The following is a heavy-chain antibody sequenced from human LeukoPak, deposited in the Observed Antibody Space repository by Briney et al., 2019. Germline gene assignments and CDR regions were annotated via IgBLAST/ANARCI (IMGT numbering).Heavy chain of an antibody. J-gene: IGHJ4*02. CDR3: ARAATPSY. CDR1: GGSFSGYY. V-gene: IGHV3-74*01. Sequence: ASETLSLTCAVYGGSFSGYYWSWVRQAPGRGLVWVSRINSDGSSTSYADSVKGRFTISRDNAKNTLYLQMNSLRAEDTAVYYCARAATPSYWGQGTLVTVSS. D-gene: IGHD2-15*01. CDR2: INSDGSST.